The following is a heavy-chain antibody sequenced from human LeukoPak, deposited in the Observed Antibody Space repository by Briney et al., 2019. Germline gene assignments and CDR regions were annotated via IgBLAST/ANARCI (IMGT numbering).Heavy chain of an antibody. CDR3: ARQHYDSSGYYFFDY. Sequence: SETLSLTCAVYGGSFSGYYWSWIRQPPGKGLEWIGEINHSGSTNYNPSLKSRVTISVDTSKNQFSLKLSSVTAADTAVYYCARQHYDSSGYYFFDYWGQGTLVTVSS. D-gene: IGHD3-22*01. V-gene: IGHV4-34*01. CDR1: GGSFSGYY. J-gene: IGHJ4*02. CDR2: INHSGST.